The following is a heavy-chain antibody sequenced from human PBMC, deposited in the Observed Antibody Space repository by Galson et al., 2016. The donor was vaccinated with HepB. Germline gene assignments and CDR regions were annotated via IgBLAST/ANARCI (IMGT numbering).Heavy chain of an antibody. D-gene: IGHD6-13*01. CDR3: ARDRSSWRLSYYYGMDV. V-gene: IGHV3-48*03. CDR2: ISSSGGTI. J-gene: IGHJ6*02. CDR1: GFTFSSYE. Sequence: SLRLSCAASGFTFSSYEMNWVRQAPGKGLEWVSYISSSGGTINYADSVKGRFTISRDNAKNSLYLQMNSLRAVDTAVYYCARDRSSWRLSYYYGMDVWGQGTAVTVSS.